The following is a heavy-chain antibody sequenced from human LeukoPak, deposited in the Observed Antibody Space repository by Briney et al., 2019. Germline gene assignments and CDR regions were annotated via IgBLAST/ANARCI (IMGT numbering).Heavy chain of an antibody. V-gene: IGHV3-23*01. CDR3: AYHAGIAVAAFDY. J-gene: IGHJ4*02. CDR1: GFTFSSYA. D-gene: IGHD6-19*01. CDR2: ISGSGGST. Sequence: GGSLRLSCAASGFTFSSYAMSWVRQAPGKGLEWVSAISGSGGSTYYAASVKGRFTISRDNSKNTLYLQMNSLRAEDTAVYYCAYHAGIAVAAFDYWGQGTLVTVSS.